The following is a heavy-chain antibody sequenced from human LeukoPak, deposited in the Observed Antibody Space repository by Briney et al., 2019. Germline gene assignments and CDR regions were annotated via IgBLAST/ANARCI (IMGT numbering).Heavy chain of an antibody. CDR2: ISYDGSNK. J-gene: IGHJ4*02. CDR3: AKDRSAFDY. D-gene: IGHD6-25*01. V-gene: IGHV3-30*18. Sequence: PGGSLRLSCAASGFTFSSYGMHWVRQAPGKGLEWVAVISYDGSNKYYADSVKGRFTISRDNPKNTLYLQMNSLRAEDTAVYYCAKDRSAFDYWGQGTLVTVSS. CDR1: GFTFSSYG.